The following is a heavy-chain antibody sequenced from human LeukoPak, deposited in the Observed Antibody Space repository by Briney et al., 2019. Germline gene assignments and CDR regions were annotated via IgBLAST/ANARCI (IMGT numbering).Heavy chain of an antibody. CDR3: ARESLRYCSSTSCSYYYYYMDV. V-gene: IGHV3-30*02. Sequence: GGSLRLSCAASGFTFSKNGMHWVRQAPGKGLEWVAYIRQDGTDKYYADSVKGRFTISRDNSKNTLYLQMNSLRAEDTAVYYCARESLRYCSSTSCSYYYYYMDVWGKGTTVTVSS. J-gene: IGHJ6*03. CDR1: GFTFSKNG. CDR2: IRQDGTDK. D-gene: IGHD2-2*01.